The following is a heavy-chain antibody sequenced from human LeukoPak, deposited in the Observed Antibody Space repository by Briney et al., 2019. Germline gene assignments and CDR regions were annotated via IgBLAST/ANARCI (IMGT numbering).Heavy chain of an antibody. V-gene: IGHV3-43*02. CDR1: GFTFADYA. CDR2: ISGDGNT. CDR3: AKAPGYYYSYYIDV. J-gene: IGHJ6*03. Sequence: GGSLRLSCAASGFTFADYAINWVRQAPGQGLEWVSLISGDGNTYYADSVKGRFTISRDNSKNSLYLQMNSLRTEDTALYYCAKAPGYYYSYYIDVWGKGTTVTVSS.